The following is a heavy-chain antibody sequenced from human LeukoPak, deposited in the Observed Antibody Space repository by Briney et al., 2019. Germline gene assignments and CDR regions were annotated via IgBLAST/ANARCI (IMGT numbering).Heavy chain of an antibody. CDR2: INPSGGST. CDR3: ARDPHIPILWSGYFSRFDP. V-gene: IGHV1-46*01. CDR1: GYTFTSYY. Sequence: ASVKVSCKASGYTFTSYYMHWVRQAPGQGLEWMGIINPSGGSTSYAQKFQGRVTMTRDTSTSTVYMELSGLRSEDTAVYYCARDPHIPILWSGYFSRFDPWGQGTLVTVSS. D-gene: IGHD3-3*01. J-gene: IGHJ5*02.